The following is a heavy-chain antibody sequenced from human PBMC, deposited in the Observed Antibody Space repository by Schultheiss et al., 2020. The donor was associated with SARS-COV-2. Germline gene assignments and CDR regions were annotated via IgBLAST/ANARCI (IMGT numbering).Heavy chain of an antibody. Sequence: GSLRLSCTVSGGSISSYYWSWIRQPPGKGLEWIGYIYYSGSTNYNPSLKSRVTISVDTSKNQFSLKLSSVTAADTAVYYCARVGADSGYYYMDVWGKGTTVTVS. CDR2: IYYSGST. CDR1: GGSISSYY. J-gene: IGHJ6*03. CDR3: ARVGADSGYYYMDV. V-gene: IGHV4-59*01. D-gene: IGHD1-26*01.